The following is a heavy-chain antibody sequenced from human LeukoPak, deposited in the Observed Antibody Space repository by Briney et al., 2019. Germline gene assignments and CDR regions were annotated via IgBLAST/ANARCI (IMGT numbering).Heavy chain of an antibody. V-gene: IGHV3-30-3*01. D-gene: IGHD3-3*01. CDR2: ISYDGSNK. J-gene: IGHJ4*02. CDR1: GFTFSSYA. CDR3: AKGAGVYDFWSGWDY. Sequence: TGGSLRLSCAASGFTFSSYAMHWVRQAPGKGLEWVAVISYDGSNKYYADSVKGRFTISRDNSKNTLYLQMNSLRAEDTAVYYCAKGAGVYDFWSGWDYWGQGTLVTVSS.